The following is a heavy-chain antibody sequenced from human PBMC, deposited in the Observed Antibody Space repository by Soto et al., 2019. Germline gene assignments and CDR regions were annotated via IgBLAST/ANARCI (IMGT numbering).Heavy chain of an antibody. CDR3: TRGDRQADYGAKWYFDL. D-gene: IGHD4-17*01. V-gene: IGHV1-18*01. J-gene: IGHJ2*01. CDR2: ISPYNGNT. CDR1: GYTFNSYG. Sequence: ASVKVSCKGSGYTFNSYGISWVRQAPGQGLEWMGWISPYNGNTNSAPKLQGRVTMTTDTSTSTAYMELRSLRSDDTAVYYCTRGDRQADYGAKWYFDLWGRGTLVTVSS.